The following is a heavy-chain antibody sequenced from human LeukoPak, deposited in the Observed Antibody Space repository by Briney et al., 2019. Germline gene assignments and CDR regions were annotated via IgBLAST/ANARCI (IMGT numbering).Heavy chain of an antibody. CDR2: MNPNSGHT. J-gene: IGHJ5*02. V-gene: IGHV1-8*01. Sequence: GASVKVSCKASGYTFTSYDINWVRQATGQGLEWMGWMNPNSGHTAYAQKFQGRVTITRNTSISTAYMDLSSLRSEDSAVYYCARGRTSAGGYSGHDWGDWFDPWGQGTLVTVSS. CDR3: ARGRTSAGGYSGHDWGDWFDP. CDR1: GYTFTSYD. D-gene: IGHD5-12*01.